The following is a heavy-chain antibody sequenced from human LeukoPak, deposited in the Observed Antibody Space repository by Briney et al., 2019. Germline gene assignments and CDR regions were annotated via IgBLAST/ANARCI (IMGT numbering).Heavy chain of an antibody. Sequence: SETLSLTCTVSGGSVSDYYWSWIRQSPGKGLEWIGYIYYTGSTSYNPSLRSRVTMSADTSKNQFSLKLSSVTAADTAVYSCARGLVVVAAPFDYWGQGTLVTVSS. V-gene: IGHV4-59*02. CDR1: GGSVSDYY. D-gene: IGHD2-15*01. J-gene: IGHJ4*02. CDR2: IYYTGST. CDR3: ARGLVVVAAPFDY.